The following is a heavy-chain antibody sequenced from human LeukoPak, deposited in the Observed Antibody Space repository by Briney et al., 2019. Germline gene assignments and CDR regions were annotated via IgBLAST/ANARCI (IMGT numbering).Heavy chain of an antibody. J-gene: IGHJ4*02. CDR2: LHTSGSYT. V-gene: IGHV4-4*07. Sequence: SATLSLPCTVAGGSISNYYWSWFRRPAGKGREWMGRLHTSGSYTYYKSSLKSRLTMLLDTCTRQFSLKLTSVTAADTAVYYCAGGYGSGSYSSWGQGTLVIVSS. CDR1: GGSISNYY. D-gene: IGHD3-10*01. CDR3: AGGYGSGSYSS.